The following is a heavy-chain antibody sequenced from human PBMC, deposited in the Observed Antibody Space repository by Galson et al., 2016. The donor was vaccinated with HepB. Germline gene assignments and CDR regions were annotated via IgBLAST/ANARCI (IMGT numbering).Heavy chain of an antibody. V-gene: IGHV4-4*02. CDR1: GASINGSNW. CDR2: IYHSGTS. J-gene: IGHJ5*02. Sequence: SETLSLTCTVSGASINGSNWWTWVRQAPGGGPEWIGEIYHSGTSNNNPFLSSRFTLSIDKSRNQFFLNLTSVTAADTAVYYCARAAVVPGARMVFDPWGQGTLVTVSS. D-gene: IGHD2-2*01. CDR3: ARAAVVPGARMVFDP.